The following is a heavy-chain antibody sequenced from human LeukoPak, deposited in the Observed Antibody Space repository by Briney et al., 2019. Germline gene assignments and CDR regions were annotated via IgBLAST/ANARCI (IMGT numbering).Heavy chain of an antibody. D-gene: IGHD2-15*01. J-gene: IGHJ6*03. CDR3: ASELHSAASPYYYYHRLL. V-gene: IGHV1-69*13. Sequence: SVKVSCKASGGTFSSYAISWVRQAPGQGLEWMGGMIPIFGTANYAQKFQGRVTITADESTSTAYMELSSLRSEDPDVYYCASELHSAASPYYYYHRLLWAKGTALTVSS. CDR1: GGTFSSYA. CDR2: MIPIFGTA.